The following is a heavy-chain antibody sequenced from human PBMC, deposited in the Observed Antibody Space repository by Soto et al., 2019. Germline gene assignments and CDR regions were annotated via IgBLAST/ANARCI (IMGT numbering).Heavy chain of an antibody. Sequence: EVQLVESGGALVQPGRSLRLSCAASGFTFSSYEFNWVRQAPGKGLEWISYIGTSSTNIYYADSVKGRFTSSRDNAKNSLYLQMSILQAEDTAIYYCAREERKCGGDCFAFWGQGTLVTVS. CDR2: IGTSSTNI. CDR3: AREERKCGGDCFAF. CDR1: GFTFSSYE. J-gene: IGHJ4*02. D-gene: IGHD2-21*01. V-gene: IGHV3-48*03.